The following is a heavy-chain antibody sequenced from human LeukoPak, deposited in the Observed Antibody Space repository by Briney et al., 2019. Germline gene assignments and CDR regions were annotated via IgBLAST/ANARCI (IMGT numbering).Heavy chain of an antibody. V-gene: IGHV1-18*01. D-gene: IGHD3-22*01. J-gene: IGHJ4*02. CDR1: GYTFTSYG. CDR2: ISAYNGNT. Sequence: ASVKVSCKASGYTFTSYGISWVRQAPGQGLEWMGWISAYNGNTNYAQKLQGRVTMTTDTSTSTAYMELRSLRSDDTAVYYCARLTYYYDSSGYYYGDYWGQGTLVTVSS. CDR3: ARLTYYYDSSGYYYGDY.